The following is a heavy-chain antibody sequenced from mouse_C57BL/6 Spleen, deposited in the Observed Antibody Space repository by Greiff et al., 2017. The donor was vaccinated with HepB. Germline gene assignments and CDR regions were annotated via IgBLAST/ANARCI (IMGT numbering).Heavy chain of an antibody. CDR2: INPYNGGT. D-gene: IGHD2-1*01. CDR3: ARRIYYGNYVGYFDY. V-gene: IGHV1-19*01. J-gene: IGHJ2*01. CDR1: GYTFTDYY. Sequence: VQLQQSGPVLVKPGASVKMSCKASGYTFTDYYMNWVKQSHGKSLEWIGVINPYNGGTSYNQKFKGKATLTVDKSSSTAYMELNSLTSEDSAVYYCARRIYYGNYVGYFDYWGQGTTLTVSS.